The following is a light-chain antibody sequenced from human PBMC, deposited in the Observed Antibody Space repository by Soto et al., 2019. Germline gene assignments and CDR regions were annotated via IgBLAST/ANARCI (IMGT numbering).Light chain of an antibody. J-gene: IGKJ4*02. V-gene: IGKV3-20*01. CDR2: GAS. CDR3: QQYGSSPLT. CDR1: QSVSNSY. Sequence: EIVLTQSPGTLSLSPGERATLSCRASQSVSNSYLAWYQQKPGQAPRLLISGASSRATGIPDRFSSSGSGTAFTLTISRLEPEDFAVYYCQQYGSSPLTFGGVTKVEIK.